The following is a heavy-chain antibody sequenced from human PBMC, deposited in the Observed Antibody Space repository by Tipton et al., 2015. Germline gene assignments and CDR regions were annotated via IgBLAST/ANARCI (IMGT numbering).Heavy chain of an antibody. J-gene: IGHJ5*02. CDR1: GDSIRNYH. V-gene: IGHV4-4*07. D-gene: IGHD2-15*01. CDR3: ARDIVPNWFDP. Sequence: GLVKPSETLSLTCSVSGDSIRNYHWSWIRQPAGKGLEWIGRIFVSGSVAYSPSVKSRVTMSLDTSKNQFSLKLTSVSAADTAIYYCARDIVPNWFDPWGQGILVTVSS. CDR2: IFVSGSV.